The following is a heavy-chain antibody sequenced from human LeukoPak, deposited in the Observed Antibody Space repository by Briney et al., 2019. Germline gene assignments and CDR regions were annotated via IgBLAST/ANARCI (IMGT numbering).Heavy chain of an antibody. V-gene: IGHV4-34*01. CDR1: GGSFSGYY. D-gene: IGHD3-10*01. CDR3: ARDRSMTMAAGLD. CDR2: INHSGST. J-gene: IGHJ4*02. Sequence: SETLSLTCAVYGGSFSGYYWSWIRQPPGKGLEWIGEINHSGSTNYNPSLKSRVTISVDTSKNQFSLKLSSVTAADTAVYYCARDRSMTMAAGLDWGQGTLVTVSS.